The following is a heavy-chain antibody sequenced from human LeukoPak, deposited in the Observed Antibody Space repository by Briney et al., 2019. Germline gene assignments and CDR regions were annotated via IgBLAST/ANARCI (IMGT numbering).Heavy chain of an antibody. V-gene: IGHV1-69*06. CDR3: ARHVGFGEPPEYYYYMDV. Sequence: SVKVSCKASGGTFSNYAISWVRQAPGQGLEWMGGIIPIFGTANYAQKFRGRVTITADKSTRTAYMELSSLRSEDTAVYYCARHVGFGEPPEYYYYMDVWGKGTTVTVSS. CDR2: IIPIFGTA. CDR1: GGTFSNYA. D-gene: IGHD3-10*01. J-gene: IGHJ6*03.